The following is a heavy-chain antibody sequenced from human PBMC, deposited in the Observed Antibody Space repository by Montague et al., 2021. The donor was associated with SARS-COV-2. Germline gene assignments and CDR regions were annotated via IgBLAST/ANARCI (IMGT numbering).Heavy chain of an antibody. Sequence: CAISGDSVSSHRATWDWDTHSPSSHLELLCRPYYRSKRYNDYAVSVRGRVTINPDTSKNQLSLQLNSVTPEDTAIYYCTSGREGNYNVMDVWGQGTTVTVSS. CDR1: GDSVSSHRAT. CDR2: PYYRSKRYN. J-gene: IGHJ6*02. V-gene: IGHV6-1*01. CDR3: TSGREGNYNVMDV. D-gene: IGHD1-1*01.